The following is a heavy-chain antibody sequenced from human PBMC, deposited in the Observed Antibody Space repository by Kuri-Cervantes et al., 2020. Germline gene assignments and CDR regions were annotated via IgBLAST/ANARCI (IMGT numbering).Heavy chain of an antibody. J-gene: IGHJ4*02. D-gene: IGHD4-23*01. CDR1: GYTFTGYY. V-gene: IGHV1-2*02. CDR2: INPNSGGT. Sequence: ASVKVSCKASGYTFTGYYMHWVRQAPGQGLEWMGWINPNSGGTNYAQKFQGRVTMTRDTSISTAYMELSRLRSDDTAVYYCARDRNGGKGHWFDYWGQGTLVTVSS. CDR3: ARDRNGGKGHWFDY.